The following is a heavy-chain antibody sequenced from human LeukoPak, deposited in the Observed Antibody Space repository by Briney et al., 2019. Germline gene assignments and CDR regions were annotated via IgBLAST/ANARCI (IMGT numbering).Heavy chain of an antibody. CDR2: IDWDDDR. CDR3: ARIVVSAVKGNYFDY. V-gene: IGHV2-70*11. CDR1: GFSLTTSGMC. D-gene: IGHD2-2*01. J-gene: IGHJ4*02. Sequence: ESGPTLLKPTQTLTLTFTFSGFSLTTSGMCVSWIRQPPGQALEWLSRIDWDDDRHYSTSLKTRLTISKDTSKNQVVPRMSNMDPVDTATYYCARIVVSAVKGNYFDYWGQGALVTVSS.